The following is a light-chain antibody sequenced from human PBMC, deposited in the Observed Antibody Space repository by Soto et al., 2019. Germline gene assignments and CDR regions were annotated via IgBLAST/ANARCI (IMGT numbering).Light chain of an antibody. J-gene: IGKJ4*01. V-gene: IGKV3-11*01. CDR3: QQRRYWPLT. Sequence: ETVLTQSPATLSLSPGERATLSCRASQSVSVYLAWYQQKPGQAPRLLIYDTSNRAAGVPARFSGSGSGTDFTLTISSLEPEDFAVYYCQQRRYWPLTFGGGTKVDIK. CDR1: QSVSVY. CDR2: DTS.